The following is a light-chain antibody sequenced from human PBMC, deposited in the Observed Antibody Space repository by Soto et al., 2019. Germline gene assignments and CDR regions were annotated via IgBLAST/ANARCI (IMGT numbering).Light chain of an antibody. CDR3: QQYGSSRWT. CDR1: QSVSTTY. CDR2: GAS. V-gene: IGKV3-20*01. Sequence: HSPVTLTLSPGERATLSCRASQSVSTTYLAWYQQKPGQAPRLLIYGASSRATGIPDRFSGSGSGTDFTLTISRLEPEDFAVYYCQQYGSSRWTFGQGTKVDIK. J-gene: IGKJ1*01.